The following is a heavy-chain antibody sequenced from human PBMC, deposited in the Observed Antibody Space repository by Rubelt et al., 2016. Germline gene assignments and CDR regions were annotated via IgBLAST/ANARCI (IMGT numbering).Heavy chain of an antibody. CDR2: LSYTGST. V-gene: IGHV4-39*07. CDR3: ARLGYNWNYAWFDP. Sequence: QLLLQESGPGLVKPSETLSLTCSVSGGSIRSSSLFWAWIRQPPGKGLEWIGSLSYTGSTSYNPSLKSRVTISLDTSKNQISWELSAVTAADTAGYYCARLGYNWNYAWFDPWGQGTLVTVSS. CDR1: GGSIRSSSLF. J-gene: IGHJ5*02. D-gene: IGHD1-7*01.